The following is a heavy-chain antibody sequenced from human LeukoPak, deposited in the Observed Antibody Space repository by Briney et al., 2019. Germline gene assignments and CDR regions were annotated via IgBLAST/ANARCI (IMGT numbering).Heavy chain of an antibody. J-gene: IGHJ3*02. CDR2: ISSSSTFI. CDR1: GFPFSSYS. Sequence: GGSLRLPCAASGFPFSSYSMNWVRQAPGKGLEWVSYISSSSTFIFYADSVKGRFTISRDNAKNSLYLQVNSLRAEDTAVYYCAGAYCGGDCYSGVAFDIWGQGTMVTVSS. D-gene: IGHD2-21*02. V-gene: IGHV3-21*01. CDR3: AGAYCGGDCYSGVAFDI.